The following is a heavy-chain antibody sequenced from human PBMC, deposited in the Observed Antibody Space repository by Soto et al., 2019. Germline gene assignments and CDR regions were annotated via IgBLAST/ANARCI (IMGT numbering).Heavy chain of an antibody. J-gene: IGHJ4*02. CDR1: GYTFTSYA. V-gene: IGHV1-3*01. D-gene: IGHD6-19*01. CDR2: INAGNGNT. Sequence: QVQLVQSGAEVKKPGASVKVSCKASGYTFTSYAMHWVRQAPGHRLEWMGWINAGNGNTKYSQKFKGRVTITRDTSASTAYMELSSLRSEDTAVYYCARVIGGWYYFDYWGQGTLVTVSS. CDR3: ARVIGGWYYFDY.